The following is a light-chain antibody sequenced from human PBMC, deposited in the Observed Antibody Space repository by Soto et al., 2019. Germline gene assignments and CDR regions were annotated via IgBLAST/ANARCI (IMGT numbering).Light chain of an antibody. CDR3: QQYNGHPLT. CDR1: KDISNS. J-gene: IGKJ4*01. CDR2: AAS. V-gene: IGKV1-16*01. Sequence: DIQMTQSPSSLSAYVGDRVTITCRASKDISNSLAWFQQKPGKGPKSLIHAASSLQRGIPSRFRGGGSGTDFTLTISSLQPEDFETFYCQQYNGHPLTFGGGTKVEIK.